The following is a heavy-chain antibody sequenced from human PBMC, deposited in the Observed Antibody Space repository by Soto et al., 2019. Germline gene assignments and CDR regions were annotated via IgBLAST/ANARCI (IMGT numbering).Heavy chain of an antibody. CDR1: GFTFSSYW. J-gene: IGHJ4*02. V-gene: IGHV3-74*01. Sequence: GGSLRLSCAASGFTFSSYWMHWVRQAPGKGLVWVSRIKSDGSSTSYADSVKGRFTISRDNAKNTLYLQMNSLRAEDTAVYYCAKLVNIVATNEPNPQKTDYWGQGTLVTVSS. CDR3: AKLVNIVATNEPNPQKTDY. D-gene: IGHD5-12*01. CDR2: IKSDGSST.